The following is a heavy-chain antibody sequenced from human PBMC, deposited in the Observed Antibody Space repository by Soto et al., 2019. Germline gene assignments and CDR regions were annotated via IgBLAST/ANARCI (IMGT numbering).Heavy chain of an antibody. Sequence: EVHLLEPGGGLVQPGGSLRLSCAASEFTFSIFDMSWVRQAPGKGLEWVSMISDSGDRTYYAGSVRGRFTMSRDNSKNTVYLQMDSLRAEDTAVYYCIKGGWLDYWGQGTLVTVYS. CDR1: EFTFSIFD. D-gene: IGHD5-12*01. CDR2: ISDSGDRT. J-gene: IGHJ4*02. V-gene: IGHV3-23*01. CDR3: IKGGWLDY.